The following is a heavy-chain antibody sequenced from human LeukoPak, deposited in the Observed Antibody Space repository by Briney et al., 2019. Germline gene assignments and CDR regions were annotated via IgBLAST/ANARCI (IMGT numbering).Heavy chain of an antibody. CDR2: TYYSGST. D-gene: IGHD3-3*01. CDR3: ARIDFWSGYGYMDV. Sequence: SETLSLTCTVSGGSFSSRGYYWGWIRQPPGKGLEWIGYTYYSGSTNYNPSLKSRVTISVDTSKNQFSLKLSSVTAADTAVYYCARIDFWSGYGYMDVWGKGTTVTVSS. J-gene: IGHJ6*03. V-gene: IGHV4-61*08. CDR1: GGSFSSRGYY.